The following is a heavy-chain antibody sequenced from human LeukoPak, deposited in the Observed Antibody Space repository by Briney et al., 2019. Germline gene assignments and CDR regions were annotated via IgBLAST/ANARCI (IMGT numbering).Heavy chain of an antibody. D-gene: IGHD3-22*01. CDR1: GFTFNNYA. J-gene: IGHJ4*02. CDR3: AKPPGDYYDSTGYYAY. CDR2: ISGSGGST. Sequence: GGSLRLSCAASGFTFNNYAMSWVRQAPGKGLEWVSAISGSGGSTYYADSVKGRFTISRDNSKNTLYVQMNSLRAEDTAVYYCAKPPGDYYDSTGYYAYWGQGTLVTVSS. V-gene: IGHV3-23*01.